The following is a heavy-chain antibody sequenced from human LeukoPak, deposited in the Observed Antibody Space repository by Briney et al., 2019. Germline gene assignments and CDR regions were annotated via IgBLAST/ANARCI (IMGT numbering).Heavy chain of an antibody. D-gene: IGHD3-16*01. V-gene: IGHV4-39*01. CDR2: IYFTGNT. CDR1: GGSISSDTYF. Sequence: SETLSLTCTVSGGSISSDTYFWGWIRQPPGKGLEWIANIYFTGNTYYNRSLKSRATISVDTSKNQFSLTLSSVTAADTAVYYCASEAHRGGGFDSWGQGTQVTVSS. J-gene: IGHJ4*02. CDR3: ASEAHRGGGFDS.